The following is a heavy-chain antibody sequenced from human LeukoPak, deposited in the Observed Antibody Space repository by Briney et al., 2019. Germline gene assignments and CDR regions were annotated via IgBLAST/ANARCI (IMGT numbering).Heavy chain of an antibody. V-gene: IGHV3-23*01. CDR3: AKDAIPGNSIWDYFTS. Sequence: GGSLRLSCAASGFTFRSCAMSWVRQAPGKGLEGVSSIGGPEETYYADSVKGRVTVSRDNYKDPLFLQLNSLRAEDSAVYYCAKDAIPGNSIWDYFTSWGQGALVIVSS. CDR2: IGGPEET. J-gene: IGHJ4*02. CDR1: GFTFRSCA. D-gene: IGHD1-7*01.